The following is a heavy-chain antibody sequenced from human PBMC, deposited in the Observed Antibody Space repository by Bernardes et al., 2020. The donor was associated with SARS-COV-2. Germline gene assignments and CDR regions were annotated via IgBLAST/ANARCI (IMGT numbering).Heavy chain of an antibody. J-gene: IGHJ4*02. CDR3: ASALSQLVVTHFDY. Sequence: SETLSLTCTVSGGSISSGDYYWSWIRQPNGKDLEWIGYLSYSGNTYYNPSLKSRVTISVDTSKNQLSLKLSTVTAADTAVYYCASALSQLVVTHFDYWGQGTLVNGSP. V-gene: IGHV4-30-4*01. CDR1: GGSISSGDYY. CDR2: LSYSGNT. D-gene: IGHD3-22*01.